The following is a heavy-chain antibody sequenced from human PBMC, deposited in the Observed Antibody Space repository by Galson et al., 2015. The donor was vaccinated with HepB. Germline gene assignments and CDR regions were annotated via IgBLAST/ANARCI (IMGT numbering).Heavy chain of an antibody. CDR3: ASAGAVAGTTYYYYYGMDV. CDR1: GYTFTSYA. CDR2: INAGNGNT. J-gene: IGHJ6*02. V-gene: IGHV1-3*01. Sequence: SVKVSCKASGYTFTSYAMHWVRQAPGQRLEWMGWINAGNGNTKYSQKFQGRVTITRDTSASTAYMELSSLRSEDTAVYYCASAGAVAGTTYYYYYGMDVWGQGTTVTVSS. D-gene: IGHD6-19*01.